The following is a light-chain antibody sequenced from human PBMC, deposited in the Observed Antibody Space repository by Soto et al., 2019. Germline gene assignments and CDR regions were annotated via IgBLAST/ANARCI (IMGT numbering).Light chain of an antibody. CDR3: SSFTGSSTLGV. CDR1: SSDVGAYKY. J-gene: IGLJ2*01. V-gene: IGLV2-14*01. CDR2: EVS. Sequence: QSALTQPASVSGSPGQSITISCTGTSSDVGAYKYVSWYQHHPGKAPKLMIYEVSNRPLGVSNRFSGSKSGDTASLTISGLQAEDEDDYYCSSFTGSSTLGVFGAATK.